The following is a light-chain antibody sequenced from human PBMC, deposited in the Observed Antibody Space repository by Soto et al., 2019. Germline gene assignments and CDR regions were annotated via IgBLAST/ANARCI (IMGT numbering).Light chain of an antibody. CDR2: GAS. V-gene: IGKV3-20*01. J-gene: IGKJ1*01. Sequence: EIVLTQSPGTLSLSPGERATLSCRASQSVSSTVLAWYQQKPGQSPRLLIYGASTRATGIPDRFRGSGSGTDFTLTISRLEPEDFAVYYCQQHGSSSWTFGQGTKVEIK. CDR1: QSVSSTV. CDR3: QQHGSSSWT.